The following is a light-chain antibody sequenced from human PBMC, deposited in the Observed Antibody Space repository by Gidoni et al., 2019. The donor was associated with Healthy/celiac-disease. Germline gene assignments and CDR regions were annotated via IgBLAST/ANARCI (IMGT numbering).Light chain of an antibody. J-gene: IGKJ3*01. CDR2: GAS. CDR1: QSVTSY. V-gene: IGKV3-11*01. Sequence: IVSTQSPATLSLSPGERATLSCRASQSVTSYLAWYQQKPGQAPRLLIYGASNRATGIPARFSGSGSGTDFTLTISSLEPEDFAVYYCQQRSNWPGFTFGPGTKVDIK. CDR3: QQRSNWPGFT.